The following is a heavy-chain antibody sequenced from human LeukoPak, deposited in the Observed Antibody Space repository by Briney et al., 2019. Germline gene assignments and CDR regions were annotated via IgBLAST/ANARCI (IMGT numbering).Heavy chain of an antibody. J-gene: IGHJ4*02. D-gene: IGHD2-15*01. Sequence: PSETLSLTCTVSGGSISSGDYSWSWVRQPPGKGLEWIGEINHSGSTNYNPSLKSRVTISVDTSKNQFSLKLSSVTAADTAVYYCARGGGLGDIVVVVAATSSFDYWGQGTLVTVSS. V-gene: IGHV4-39*07. CDR1: GGSISSGDYS. CDR3: ARGGGLGDIVVVVAATSSFDY. CDR2: INHSGST.